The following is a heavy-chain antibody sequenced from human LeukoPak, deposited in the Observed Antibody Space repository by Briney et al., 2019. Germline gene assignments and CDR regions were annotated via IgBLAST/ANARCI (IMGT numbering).Heavy chain of an antibody. D-gene: IGHD6-6*01. CDR3: ARQPPSDWYFDL. V-gene: IGHV3-48*01. Sequence: PGGSLRLSCAASGFTFSSYNMNWVRQAPGKGLEWVSCICGSSGATYYADSVKGRFTISRDDAENSLYLQLSSLRVEDTAVYYCARQPPSDWYFDLWGRGTLVTVST. J-gene: IGHJ2*01. CDR1: GFTFSSYN. CDR2: ICGSSGAT.